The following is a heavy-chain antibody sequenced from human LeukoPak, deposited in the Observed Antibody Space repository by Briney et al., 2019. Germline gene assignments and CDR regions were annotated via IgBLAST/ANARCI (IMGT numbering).Heavy chain of an antibody. CDR2: ISYDGSNK. CDR1: GFTFSSYA. Sequence: PGGSLRLSCAASGFTFSSYAMHWVRQAPGKGLEWVAVISYDGSNKYYADSVKGRFTISRDNSKNTLYLQMNSLRAEDTAVYYCASQSPGVRGVMDAFDIWGQGTMVTVSS. V-gene: IGHV3-30-3*01. J-gene: IGHJ3*02. CDR3: ASQSPGVRGVMDAFDI. D-gene: IGHD3-10*01.